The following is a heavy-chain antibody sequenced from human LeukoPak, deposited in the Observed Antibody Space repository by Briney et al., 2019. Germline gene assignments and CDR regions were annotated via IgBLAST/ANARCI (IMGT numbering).Heavy chain of an antibody. CDR3: ARDPTTVTYFDY. CDR1: GFTFSSYW. CDR2: ISSSTSYI. V-gene: IGHV3-21*01. Sequence: GGSLRLSCAASGFTFSSYWMHWVRQAPGKGLGWVSSISSSTSYIYYADSVKGRFTISRDNAKNSLYLQMNSLRAEDTAEYYCARDPTTVTYFDYWGQGTLVTVSS. D-gene: IGHD4-17*01. J-gene: IGHJ4*02.